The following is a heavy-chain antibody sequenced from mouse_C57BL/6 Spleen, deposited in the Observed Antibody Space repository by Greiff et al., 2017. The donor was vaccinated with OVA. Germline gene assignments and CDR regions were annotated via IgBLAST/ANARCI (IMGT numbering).Heavy chain of an antibody. J-gene: IGHJ4*01. V-gene: IGHV5-17*01. CDR2: ISSGSSTI. CDR3: ARGGNYGYAMDY. D-gene: IGHD2-4*01. CDR1: GFTFSDYG. Sequence: EVKLMESGGGLVKPGGSLKLSCAASGFTFSDYGMHWVRQAPEKGLEWVAYISSGSSTIYYADTVKGRFTISRDNAKNTLFLQMTSLRSEDTAMYYCARGGNYGYAMDYWGQGTSVTVSS.